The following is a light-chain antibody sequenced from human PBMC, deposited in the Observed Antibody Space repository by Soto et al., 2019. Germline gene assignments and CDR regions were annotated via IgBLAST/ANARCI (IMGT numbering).Light chain of an antibody. CDR2: GIS. J-gene: IGKJ5*01. Sequence: EIVLTQSPGTLSLSPGERSTLSCRASQSISDNYFAWYQQKPGQAPRLLIYGISIRATGIPARFSGSGSGTDFTLTISSLEPEDFAVYYRQQRSNWPITFGQGTRLEIK. CDR3: QQRSNWPIT. V-gene: IGKV3-11*01. CDR1: QSISDNY.